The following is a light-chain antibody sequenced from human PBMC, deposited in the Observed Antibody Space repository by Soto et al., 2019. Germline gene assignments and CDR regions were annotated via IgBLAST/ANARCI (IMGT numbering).Light chain of an antibody. CDR3: QQYYSTPYT. Sequence: DIVMTQSPASLAVSLGERATINCKSSQSVLHSSNSKHYLAWYQQKAGQPPKLLIYWASTRESGVPGRFSGSGSGTDFTLTISSLQAEDVAVYYCQQYYSTPYTFGQGTKLEIK. CDR2: WAS. J-gene: IGKJ2*01. CDR1: QSVLHSSNSKHY. V-gene: IGKV4-1*01.